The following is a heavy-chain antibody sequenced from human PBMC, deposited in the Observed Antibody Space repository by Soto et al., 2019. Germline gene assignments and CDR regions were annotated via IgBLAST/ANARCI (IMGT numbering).Heavy chain of an antibody. CDR3: ARDGGSHSGGIDY. J-gene: IGHJ4*02. D-gene: IGHD1-26*01. CDR1: GGTFSSYS. CDR2: IIPIFGTA. V-gene: IGHV1-69*01. Sequence: QVQLVQSGAEVKKPGSSVKVSCKASGGTFSSYSINWVRQAPGQGLEWMGEIIPIFGTANYAQKFQGRVTITAAESTSTAYMALSSLRSEATAVYYCARDGGSHSGGIDYWGQGTVVTVSS.